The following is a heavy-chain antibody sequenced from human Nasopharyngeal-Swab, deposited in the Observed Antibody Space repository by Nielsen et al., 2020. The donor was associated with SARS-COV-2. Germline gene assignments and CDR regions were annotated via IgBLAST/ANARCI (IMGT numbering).Heavy chain of an antibody. J-gene: IGHJ3*01. CDR3: AKGGRIAMIEDF. Sequence: GESLKISCAASGFTFSSNWMHWVRQAPGKGLVWVSRINSDGSSTNYADSVKGRFTISRDNAKNTLYLQMNSLRAEDTAVYYCAKGGRIAMIEDFWGQGTMVTVSS. CDR1: GFTFSSNW. D-gene: IGHD3-22*01. V-gene: IGHV3-74*01. CDR2: INSDGSST.